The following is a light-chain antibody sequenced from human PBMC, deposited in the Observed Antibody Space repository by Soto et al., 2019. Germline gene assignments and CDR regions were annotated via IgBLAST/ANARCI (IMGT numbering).Light chain of an antibody. CDR3: QQYYSTPLT. V-gene: IGKV3-20*01. Sequence: ELVLTQSPGTLSLSPGERATLSCRASQSVSNNYLAWYQQKPGQATRLLIYGASNRATGIPDRVSGSGSGTDVTLTISSLQAEDVAVYYCQQYYSTPLTFGGGTKVDIK. CDR1: QSVSNNY. CDR2: GAS. J-gene: IGKJ4*01.